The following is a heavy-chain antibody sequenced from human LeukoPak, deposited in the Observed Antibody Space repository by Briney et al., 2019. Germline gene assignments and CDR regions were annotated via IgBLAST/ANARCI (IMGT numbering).Heavy chain of an antibody. CDR2: ISSSSSYI. CDR3: ERDNCSSTSCSGGDYYYYYMDV. CDR1: GFTLSSYS. J-gene: IGHJ6*03. D-gene: IGHD2-2*01. Sequence: PGGSLRLSCAASGFTLSSYSMNWVRQAPGKGLECVSSISSSSSYIYYPDALKGRFTVSRHNAKNSLYLEMNSLRAKDTAEYYCERDNCSSTSCSGGDYYYYYMDVWGKGTTVPVSS. V-gene: IGHV3-21*01.